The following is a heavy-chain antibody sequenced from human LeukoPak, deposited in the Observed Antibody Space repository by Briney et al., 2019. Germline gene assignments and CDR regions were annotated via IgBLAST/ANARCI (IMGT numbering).Heavy chain of an antibody. V-gene: IGHV1-24*01. CDR3: ATAPAYDILTGYAFNI. Sequence: ASVKVSFKVSGYTLTELSMHWVRQAPGKGLEWVGGFDTEDGETIYAQKFQGRVTMTEDTSTETAYMDLSSLRSEDTAVYYCATAPAYDILTGYAFNIWGQGTMVTVSS. J-gene: IGHJ3*02. CDR1: GYTLTELS. CDR2: FDTEDGET. D-gene: IGHD3-9*01.